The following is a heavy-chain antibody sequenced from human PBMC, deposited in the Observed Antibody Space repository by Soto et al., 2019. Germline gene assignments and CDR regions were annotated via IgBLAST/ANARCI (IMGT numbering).Heavy chain of an antibody. V-gene: IGHV4-59*01. Sequence: SETLSLTCTVSGDSISNYYWSWIRQPPGKGLEWVGYIYYDGRTTSNPSLKGRITISLDTSKNQISLRLTSVTAADTATYYCARCRWGWSQYYFDYWGQGTLVTVSS. D-gene: IGHD3-16*01. J-gene: IGHJ4*01. CDR2: IYYDGRT. CDR1: GDSISNYY. CDR3: ARCRWGWSQYYFDY.